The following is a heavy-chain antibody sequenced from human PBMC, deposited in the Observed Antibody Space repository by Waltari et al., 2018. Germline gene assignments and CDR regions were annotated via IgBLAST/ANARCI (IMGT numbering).Heavy chain of an antibody. V-gene: IGHV4-34*01. CDR2: INQSGST. CDR1: GWSFSGYY. J-gene: IGHJ4*02. CDR3: ARGLISYSSSSKPDY. D-gene: IGHD6-6*01. Sequence: QVQLQQWGAGLLKPSETLSLTCAVYGWSFSGYYWSWIRQPPGQGLEWIGEINQSGSTNNNPSLKSRVTISVDTSKNQFSLKLSSVTAADTAVDYCARGLISYSSSSKPDYWGQGTLVTVSS.